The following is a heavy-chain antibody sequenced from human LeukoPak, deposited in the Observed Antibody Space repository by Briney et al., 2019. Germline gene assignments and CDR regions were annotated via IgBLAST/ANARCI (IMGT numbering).Heavy chain of an antibody. CDR2: INHSGST. CDR3: ARGETQWLVWYYFDY. D-gene: IGHD6-19*01. V-gene: IGHV4-34*01. Sequence: SETLSLTCAVYGGSFSGYYWSWIRQPPGKGLEWIGEINHSGSTNYNPSLKSRVTISVDTSKNQFSLKLSSVTAADTAVYYCARGETQWLVWYYFDYWGQGTLVTVSS. J-gene: IGHJ4*02. CDR1: GGSFSGYY.